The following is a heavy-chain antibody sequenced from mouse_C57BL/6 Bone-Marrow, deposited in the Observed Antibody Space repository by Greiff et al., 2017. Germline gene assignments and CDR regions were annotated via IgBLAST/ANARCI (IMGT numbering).Heavy chain of an antibody. CDR3: ARHLITTVVVGDY. V-gene: IGHV5-6*01. CDR2: ISSGGSYT. D-gene: IGHD1-1*01. CDR1: GFTFSSYG. J-gene: IGHJ2*01. Sequence: EVHLVESGGDLVKPGGSLKLSCAASGFTFSSYGMSWVRQTPDKRLEWVATISSGGSYTYYPDSVKGRFTISRDNAKNTLYLQMSSLTSEDTARDYCARHLITTVVVGDYWGQGTTLTVSS.